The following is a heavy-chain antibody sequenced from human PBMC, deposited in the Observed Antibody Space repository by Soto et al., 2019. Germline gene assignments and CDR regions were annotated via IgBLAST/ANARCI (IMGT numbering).Heavy chain of an antibody. CDR2: INPSGGTT. D-gene: IGHD3-10*01. Sequence: GPSVKVSCKASGYTFTSYYMHWVRQAPGQGLEWMGVINPSGGTTIDPQKFQGRVTVTRDTSTSTVYMELSSLRSDDTAVYYCARDWEFGYWGQGTLVTVSS. CDR1: GYTFTSYY. J-gene: IGHJ4*02. CDR3: ARDWEFGY. V-gene: IGHV1-46*01.